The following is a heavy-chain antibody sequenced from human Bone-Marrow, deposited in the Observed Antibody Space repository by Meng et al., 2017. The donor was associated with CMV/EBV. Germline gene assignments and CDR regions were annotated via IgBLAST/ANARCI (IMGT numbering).Heavy chain of an antibody. CDR2: IYYSGIT. CDR3: TRTSAGWYSDH. D-gene: IGHD6-19*01. J-gene: IGHJ4*02. V-gene: IGHV4-31*03. Sequence: SETLSLTCTVSGGSISSGGYHWSWIRQHPGKGLEWIGCIYYSGITNYNPSLKSRLTISVDTSKNQFSLKLSSVTAADTAVYYCTRTSAGWYSDHWGQGTRVTVSS. CDR1: GGSISSGGYH.